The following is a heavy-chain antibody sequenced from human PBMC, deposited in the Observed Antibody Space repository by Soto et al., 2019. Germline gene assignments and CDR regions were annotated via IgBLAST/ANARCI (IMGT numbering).Heavy chain of an antibody. D-gene: IGHD2-15*01. CDR1: GFTFSSYA. CDR2: VSIGGST. CDR3: ATRRGAGGHFDY. V-gene: IGHV3-23*01. J-gene: IGHJ4*02. Sequence: DVQLLESGGGLVQPEGSLRLSCAASGFTFSSYAMGWVRQGPGKGLEWVAVVSIGGSTQYADSVRGRFTISRDNSKNTLSLQMNSLPAEDTAVYFCATRRGAGGHFDYWGQGDLVTVSS.